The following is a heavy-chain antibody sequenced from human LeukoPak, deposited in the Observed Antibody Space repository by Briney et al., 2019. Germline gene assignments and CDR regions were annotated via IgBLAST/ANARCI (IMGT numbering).Heavy chain of an antibody. Sequence: GASVKVSCKASGYTFTGYYMHWVRQAPGQGLEWMGWINPNSGGTNYAQKFQGRVTMTRDTSISTAYMDLSRLRSDDTAVYYCATGSNYYYYYMDVWGKGTTVTVSS. D-gene: IGHD4-11*01. V-gene: IGHV1-2*02. J-gene: IGHJ6*03. CDR3: ATGSNYYYYYMDV. CDR1: GYTFTGYY. CDR2: INPNSGGT.